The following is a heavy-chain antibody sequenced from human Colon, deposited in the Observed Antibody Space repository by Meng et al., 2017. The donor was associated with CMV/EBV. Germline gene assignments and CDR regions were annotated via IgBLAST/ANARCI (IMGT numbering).Heavy chain of an antibody. CDR2: IYPDGRP. Sequence: EIQLVESGGGLFQPGGSLRLSCAASGFTVNTYFMSWVRQAPGKGLEWVSIIYPDGRPFYADPVQGRFTISTDNSKNTLYLQMNSLRAEDTATYYCAKDEVPNNIDYWGQGTLVTVSS. V-gene: IGHV3-53*01. J-gene: IGHJ4*02. CDR1: GFTVNTYF. D-gene: IGHD1/OR15-1a*01. CDR3: AKDEVPNNIDY.